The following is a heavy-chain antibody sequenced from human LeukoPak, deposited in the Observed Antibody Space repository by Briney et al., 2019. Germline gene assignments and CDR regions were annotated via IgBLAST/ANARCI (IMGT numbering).Heavy chain of an antibody. CDR1: GGSFSGYY. V-gene: IGHV4-34*01. CDR2: INHSGST. D-gene: IGHD2/OR15-2a*01. J-gene: IGHJ4*02. CDR3: ARENIAFDY. Sequence: SETLSLTCAVYGGSFSGYYWSWIRQPPGKGLEWIGEINHSGSTNYNPSLKSRVTISVDRSKNQFSLKLSSVTAADTAVYYCARENIAFDYWGQGTLVTVSS.